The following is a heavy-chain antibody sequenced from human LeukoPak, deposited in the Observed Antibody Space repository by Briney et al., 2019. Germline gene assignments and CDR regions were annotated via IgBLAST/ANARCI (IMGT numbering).Heavy chain of an antibody. D-gene: IGHD3-16*02. J-gene: IGHJ4*02. CDR2: MKPNSGNT. CDR3: ASSVWGSYRYTVY. CDR1: GYTFTSHD. V-gene: IGHV1-8*01. Sequence: ASVKVSCKASGYTFTSHDINWVRQATGQGLEWMGWMKPNSGNTGYAQKFQGRVTITADKSTSTAYMELSSLRSEDTAVYYCASSVWGSYRYTVYWGQGTLVTVSS.